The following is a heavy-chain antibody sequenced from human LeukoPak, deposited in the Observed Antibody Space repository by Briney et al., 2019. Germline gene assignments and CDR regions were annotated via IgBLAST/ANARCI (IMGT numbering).Heavy chain of an antibody. J-gene: IGHJ5*02. CDR3: ARGIVVESDWFDP. CDR1: GGSFSGYY. Sequence: SETLSLTCAVYGGSFSGYYWSWIRQPPGKGLEWIGEINHSGSTNYNPSLKSRVTISVDTSKNQFSLKLSSVTAADTAVYYCARGIVVESDWFDPWGQGTLVTVSS. D-gene: IGHD2-2*01. CDR2: INHSGST. V-gene: IGHV4-34*01.